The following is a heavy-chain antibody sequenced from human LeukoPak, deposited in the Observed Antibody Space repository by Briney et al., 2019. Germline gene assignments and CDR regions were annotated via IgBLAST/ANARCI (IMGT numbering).Heavy chain of an antibody. J-gene: IGHJ4*02. V-gene: IGHV4-4*02. Sequence: SGTLSFTCAVSGGSISSSNWWSWVRQPPGKGLEWIGEIYHSGSTNYNPSLKSRVTISVDKSKNQFSLKLSSVTAADTAVYYCARFSGIGLPNALDYWGQGTLVTVSS. CDR2: IYHSGST. CDR3: ARFSGIGLPNALDY. D-gene: IGHD3-10*01. CDR1: GGSISSSNW.